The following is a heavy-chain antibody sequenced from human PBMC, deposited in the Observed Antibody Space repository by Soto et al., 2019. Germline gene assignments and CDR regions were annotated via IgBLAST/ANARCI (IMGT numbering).Heavy chain of an antibody. J-gene: IGHJ6*04. CDR2: IHPSGST. CDR1: SGSLSDHY. CDR3: ALGKASGYMFGTRNFFYYGLDS. Sequence: SETLSLTCAVFSGSLSDHYWTWVRQSPGKGLEWIGEIHPSGSTDSSASLKSRVTLSLDTSTSQFSLQVTSVTAADTGVYYCALGKASGYMFGTRNFFYYGLDSRGNGTTGNV. D-gene: IGHD5-18*01. V-gene: IGHV4-34*01.